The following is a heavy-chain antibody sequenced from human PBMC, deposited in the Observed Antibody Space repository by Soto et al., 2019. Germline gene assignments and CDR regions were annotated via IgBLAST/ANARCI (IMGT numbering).Heavy chain of an antibody. D-gene: IGHD2-21*02. Sequence: GALRLSCGGSGFIFSRYGMHWVRQAPGKGLEWVTGISYDGGERFYADSVKGRFTISRDNSKNRLDLQMSSLRPEDTAVYYCARDLPLYCRGDCNFDFWGQGTLVTVSS. CDR3: ARDLPLYCRGDCNFDF. J-gene: IGHJ4*02. CDR1: GFIFSRYG. V-gene: IGHV3-30*03. CDR2: ISYDGGER.